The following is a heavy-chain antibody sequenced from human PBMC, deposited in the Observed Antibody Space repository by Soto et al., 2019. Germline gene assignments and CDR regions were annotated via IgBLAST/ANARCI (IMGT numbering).Heavy chain of an antibody. CDR2: AYYSGST. CDR1: GVYISNYY. J-gene: IGHJ5*02. CDR3: ARTYCSGGDCYPGGNWFDP. D-gene: IGHD2-15*01. Sequence: ETLSLSFTVSGVYISNYYGTWIRQPAGKGLEWIGYAYYSGSTNYNPSLKSRVTMSVDTSKNQFSLKLNSVTAADTAVYYCARTYCSGGDCYPGGNWFDPWGQGTLVTVSS. V-gene: IGHV4-59*01.